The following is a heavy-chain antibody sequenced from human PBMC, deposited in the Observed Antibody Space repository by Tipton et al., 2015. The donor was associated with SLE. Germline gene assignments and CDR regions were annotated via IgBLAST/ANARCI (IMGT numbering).Heavy chain of an antibody. Sequence: SLRLSCAASGFTFSSYGMHWVRQAPGKGLEWVAVISYDGSNKYYADSVKGRFTISRDNSKNTLYLQMNSLRAEDTAVYYCAKVLYSGGYYYGMDVWGQGTTVTVSS. D-gene: IGHD1-26*01. CDR3: AKVLYSGGYYYGMDV. J-gene: IGHJ6*02. V-gene: IGHV3-30*18. CDR1: GFTFSSYG. CDR2: ISYDGSNK.